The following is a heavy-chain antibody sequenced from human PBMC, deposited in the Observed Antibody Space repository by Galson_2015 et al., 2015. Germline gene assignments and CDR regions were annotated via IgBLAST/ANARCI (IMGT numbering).Heavy chain of an antibody. CDR1: GFTFSSYS. CDR2: ISSSSSTI. V-gene: IGHV3-48*02. CDR3: ARDPAMITFGGVIVISYFDY. Sequence: LRLSCAASGFTFSSYSMNWVRQAPGKGLERVSYISSSSSTIYYADSVKGRFTISRDNAKNSLYLQMNSLRDEDTAVYYCARDPAMITFGGVIVISYFDYWGQGTLVTVSS. J-gene: IGHJ4*02. D-gene: IGHD3-16*02.